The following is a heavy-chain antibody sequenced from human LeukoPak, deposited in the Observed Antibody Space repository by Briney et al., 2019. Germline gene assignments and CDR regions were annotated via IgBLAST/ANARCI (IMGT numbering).Heavy chain of an antibody. CDR2: IWYDGSNK. J-gene: IGHJ4*02. CDR1: AFTFSSYA. D-gene: IGHD3-22*01. Sequence: GGSLRLSCAASAFTFSSYAMSWVRQAPGKGLEGVAVIWYDGSNKYYADSVKGGFTISRDNSKNTLYLQMNSLRAEDTAVYYCAKDDGSGYSIYYWGQGTLVTASS. CDR3: AKDDGSGYSIYY. V-gene: IGHV3-33*06.